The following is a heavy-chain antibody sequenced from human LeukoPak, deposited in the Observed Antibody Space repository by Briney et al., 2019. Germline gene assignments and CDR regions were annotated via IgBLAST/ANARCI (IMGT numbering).Heavy chain of an antibody. CDR2: IYHSGST. CDR1: GGSISSSSYY. D-gene: IGHD1-1*01. Sequence: SETLSLTCTVSGGSISSSSYYWGWIRQPPGKGLEWIGYIYHSGSTYYNPSLKSRVTISVDRSKNQFSLKLSSVTAADTAVYYCARPRTGNDDAFDIWGQGTMVTVSS. V-gene: IGHV4-39*07. CDR3: ARPRTGNDDAFDI. J-gene: IGHJ3*02.